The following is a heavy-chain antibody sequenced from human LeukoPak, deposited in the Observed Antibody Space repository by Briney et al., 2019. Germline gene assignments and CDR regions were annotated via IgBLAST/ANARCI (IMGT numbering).Heavy chain of an antibody. Sequence: GGSLRLSCAASGFTFSTYWMSWVRQAPGKGLEWVVNINQDGSEKYYVDSVKGRFTISRDNAKNSLYLQMDSLRAEDTAVYYCAREREMGYRFLDYWGQGTLVTVSS. CDR1: GFTFSTYW. V-gene: IGHV3-7*05. CDR2: INQDGSEK. CDR3: AREREMGYRFLDY. J-gene: IGHJ4*02. D-gene: IGHD5-18*01.